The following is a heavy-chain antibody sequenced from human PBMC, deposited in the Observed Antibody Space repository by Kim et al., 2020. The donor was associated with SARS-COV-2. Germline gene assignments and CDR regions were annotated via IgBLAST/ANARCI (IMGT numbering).Heavy chain of an antibody. Sequence: GGSLRLSCEASGFSFSDHHMDWVRQAPGKGLEWVGRTRRKADSHTTEYAASVKGRFSISRDDSKNSLYLQMNSLKTEDTAVYYCVRDIGGRSWDFWGQGT. CDR2: TRRKADSHTT. V-gene: IGHV3-72*01. D-gene: IGHD1-26*01. CDR1: GFSFSDHH. CDR3: VRDIGGRSWDF. J-gene: IGHJ4*02.